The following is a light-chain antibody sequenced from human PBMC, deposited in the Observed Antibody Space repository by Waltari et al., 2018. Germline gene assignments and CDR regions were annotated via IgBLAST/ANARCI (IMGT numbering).Light chain of an antibody. V-gene: IGKV4-1*01. CDR2: WAS. J-gene: IGKJ5*01. CDR3: QQYFNSPIA. CDR1: TSILYTSNDKNY. Sequence: DIVMTQSPDSLLVSLGERATLSCNSSTSILYTSNDKNYLAWYQQKAGQPPRLLVHWASIRESGVPDRFRGSGSGTDFTLTISNLQPEDVAFYWCQQYFNSPIAFGQGTRLEIK.